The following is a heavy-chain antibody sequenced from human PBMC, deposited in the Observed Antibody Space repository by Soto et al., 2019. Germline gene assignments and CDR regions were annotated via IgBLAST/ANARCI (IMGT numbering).Heavy chain of an antibody. CDR1: GYTFSNYG. V-gene: IGHV1-18*01. Sequence: QVYLVQSGGEVIRPGASVQVSCRASGYTFSNYGISWVRQAPGHGLEWMGWITVYNGHTNYAQKFQGRLNMTTDTSTSTAYMEPRSLRSDDAAVYYCARVDAPNYYDCSDSGDFDYWGQGTLVTVSS. CDR3: ARVDAPNYYDCSDSGDFDY. J-gene: IGHJ4*02. D-gene: IGHD3-22*01. CDR2: ITVYNGHT.